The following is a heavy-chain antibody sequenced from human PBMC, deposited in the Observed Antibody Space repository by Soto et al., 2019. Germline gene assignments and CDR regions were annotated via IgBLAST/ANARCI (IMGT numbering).Heavy chain of an antibody. CDR3: AVTTSRWDDGAFDV. J-gene: IGHJ3*01. D-gene: IGHD4-17*01. CDR2: FHPKDGET. Sequence: QVQLVQSGAEGKKPGASVKVSCKVSGYTLGELSLNWVRQAPGKGLEWLGCFHPKDGETLYARKFQGTVTMTEDTSTGTAYMELSSLKSDDTAVYYCAVTTSRWDDGAFDVWGQVTMVTVSS. V-gene: IGHV1-24*01. CDR1: GYTLGELS.